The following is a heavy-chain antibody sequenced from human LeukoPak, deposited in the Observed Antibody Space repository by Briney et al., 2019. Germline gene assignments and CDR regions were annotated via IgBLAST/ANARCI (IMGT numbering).Heavy chain of an antibody. CDR3: ARDQIAVAGSGGDYYYYYYMDV. D-gene: IGHD6-19*01. V-gene: IGHV4-4*07. J-gene: IGHJ6*03. CDR1: GGSISTYY. CDR2: IYTGGNT. Sequence: SETLSLTCTVSGGSISTYYWSWIRQPAGKGLEWIGRIYTGGNTDYNPSLESRVTASIDTSKNQFSLNLYSVTAADTAVYFCARDQIAVAGSGGDYYYYYYMDVWGKGTTVTASS.